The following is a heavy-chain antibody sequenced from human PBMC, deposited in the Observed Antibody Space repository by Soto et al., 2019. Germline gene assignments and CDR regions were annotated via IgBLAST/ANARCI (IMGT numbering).Heavy chain of an antibody. CDR2: ISGSGGST. Sequence: PGGSLRLSCAASGFTSSSYAMSWVRQAPGKGLEWVSAISGSGGSTYYADSVKGRFTISRDNSKNTLYLQMNSLRAEDTAVYYCAKYLAGTSVVHGMDVWGQGTTVTVSS. D-gene: IGHD6-19*01. CDR3: AKYLAGTSVVHGMDV. J-gene: IGHJ6*02. V-gene: IGHV3-23*01. CDR1: GFTSSSYA.